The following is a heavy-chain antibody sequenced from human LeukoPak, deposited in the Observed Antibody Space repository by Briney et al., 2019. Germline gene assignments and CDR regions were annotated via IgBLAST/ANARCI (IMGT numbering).Heavy chain of an antibody. CDR1: GGSFSGYY. V-gene: IGHV4-34*01. CDR3: ARGFHAFDI. J-gene: IGHJ3*02. CDR2: INHSGST. Sequence: PSETLSLTCAVYGGSFSGYYWSWIRQPPGEGLEWIGEINHSGSTNYNPSLKSRVTISVDTSKNQFSLKLSSVTAADTAVYYCARGFHAFDIWGQGTMVTVSS.